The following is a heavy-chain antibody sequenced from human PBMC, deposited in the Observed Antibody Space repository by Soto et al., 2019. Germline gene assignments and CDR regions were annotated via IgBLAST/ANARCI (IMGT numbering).Heavy chain of an antibody. Sequence: SLRLSCAASGFTFSSYVMHWVRQAPGKGLEWVAVISCDESNKYYADSVKGRFTISRDNSKNTLYLQMNSLRAEDTAVYYCTKGVVVITSYFQHWGQGTLVTVSS. CDR2: ISCDESNK. J-gene: IGHJ1*01. CDR3: TKGVVVITSYFQH. V-gene: IGHV3-30*18. CDR1: GFTFSSYV. D-gene: IGHD3-22*01.